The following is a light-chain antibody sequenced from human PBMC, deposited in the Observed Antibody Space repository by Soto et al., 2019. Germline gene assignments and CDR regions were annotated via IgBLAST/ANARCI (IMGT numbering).Light chain of an antibody. CDR2: HAS. V-gene: IGKV1-5*01. J-gene: IGKJ1*01. CDR3: QQYENYWT. CDR1: QGISNW. Sequence: DIQITHSPSTLSASLLYTGTVACRASQGISNWLAWYQQKPGKAPKLLIFHASSLESGVPSRFSGSGSGTEFTLTISSLQPEDFAVYYCQQYENYWTFGQGTKVDIK.